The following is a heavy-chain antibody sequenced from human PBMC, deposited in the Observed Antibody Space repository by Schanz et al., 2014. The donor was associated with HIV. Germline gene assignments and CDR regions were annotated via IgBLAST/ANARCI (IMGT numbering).Heavy chain of an antibody. J-gene: IGHJ4*02. V-gene: IGHV1-69*01. D-gene: IGHD2-15*01. CDR1: GDTFSPYA. CDR2: IIPALGTA. CDR3: AREEGHCSGGSCYSQFDY. Sequence: QVQLVQSGAEVKKPGSSVKVSCTSSGDTFSPYAISWVRQAPGQGLEWMGGIIPALGTAHYAQKFQGRVTITADESTNTAYMELSSLRSEDTAVYYCAREEGHCSGGSCYSQFDYWGQGTLVTVSS.